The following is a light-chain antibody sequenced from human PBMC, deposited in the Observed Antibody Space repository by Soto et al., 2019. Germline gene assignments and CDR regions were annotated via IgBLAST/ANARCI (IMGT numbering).Light chain of an antibody. CDR3: CSFAGGSTYVV. J-gene: IGLJ2*01. CDR2: EVT. Sequence: QSALTQPASVSGSPGQSITISCIGTSSDVGNYELVSWYQQLPGKAPKLIIYEVTKRPSGVANRFSGSKSGNTASLTISGLLAEDEADYHCCSFAGGSTYVVFGGGTKVTV. V-gene: IGLV2-23*02. CDR1: SSDVGNYEL.